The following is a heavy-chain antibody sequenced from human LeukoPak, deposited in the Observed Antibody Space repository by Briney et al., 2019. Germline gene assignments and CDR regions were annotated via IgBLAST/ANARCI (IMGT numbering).Heavy chain of an antibody. Sequence: GGSLRLSCAASGFTFSSYGMHWVRQAPGKGLEWVAYIRYDGSDKYYADSVKGRFTISRDNSKNTLYLQMSSLRAEDTAVYYCAKISIHDSSPYIDSWGQGTVVTVSS. CDR2: IRYDGSDK. CDR3: AKISIHDSSPYIDS. CDR1: GFTFSSYG. V-gene: IGHV3-30*02. D-gene: IGHD3-22*01. J-gene: IGHJ4*02.